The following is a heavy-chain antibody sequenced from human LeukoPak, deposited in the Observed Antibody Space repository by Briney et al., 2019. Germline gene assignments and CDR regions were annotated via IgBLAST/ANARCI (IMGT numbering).Heavy chain of an antibody. Sequence: GGSLRLSCAAAGFTFSSYSMNWVRQAAGKGLEWVSAISGGGGSTYYADSVKGRFTISRDNSKNTLYLQMNSLRAEDTAVYYCAKAPAPRYYYYYMDVWGKGTTVTISS. CDR1: GFTFSSYS. CDR3: AKAPAPRYYYYYMDV. V-gene: IGHV3-23*01. D-gene: IGHD6-25*01. J-gene: IGHJ6*03. CDR2: ISGGGGST.